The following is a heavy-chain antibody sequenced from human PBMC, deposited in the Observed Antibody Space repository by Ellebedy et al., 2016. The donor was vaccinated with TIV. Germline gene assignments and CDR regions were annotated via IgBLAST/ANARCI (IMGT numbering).Heavy chain of an antibody. V-gene: IGHV3-9*01. CDR3: VKDRVGQWLATFYFDY. D-gene: IGHD6-19*01. Sequence: PGGSLRLSCAVSGFSFDEYAMHWVRQVPGKGLECVSGISWNSGSIGYADSVKGRFTISRDNAKNSLHLQMNSLRAEDTALYYCVKDRVGQWLATFYFDYWGQGTLVTVSS. J-gene: IGHJ4*02. CDR1: GFSFDEYA. CDR2: ISWNSGSI.